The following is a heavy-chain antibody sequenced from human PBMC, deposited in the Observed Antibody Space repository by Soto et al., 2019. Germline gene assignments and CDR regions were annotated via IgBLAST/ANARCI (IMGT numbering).Heavy chain of an antibody. J-gene: IGHJ6*04. D-gene: IGHD5-18*01. CDR3: ARLSGYSYGRWMDV. CDR1: GGSISSSSYY. V-gene: IGHV4-39*01. CDR2: IYYSGST. Sequence: QLQLQESGPGLVKPSETLSLTCTVSGGSISSSSYYWGWIRQPPGKGLEWIGSIYYSGSTYYNPSLKSRVTISVDTSKNQFSLKLSSVTAADTAVYYCARLSGYSYGRWMDVWGKGTTVTVSS.